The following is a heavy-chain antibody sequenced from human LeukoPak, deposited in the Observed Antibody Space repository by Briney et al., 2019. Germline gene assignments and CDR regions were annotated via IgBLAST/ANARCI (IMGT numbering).Heavy chain of an antibody. CDR2: IYYSGST. V-gene: IGHV4-59*01. Sequence: SETLSLTCTVSGGSISSYYWSWIRQPPGKGLEWIGYIYYSGSTNYNPSLKSRVTISVDTSKNQFSLKLSSVTAADTAVYYCARDRSYYGSGHFDYWGQGTPVTVSS. D-gene: IGHD3-10*01. CDR3: ARDRSYYGSGHFDY. CDR1: GGSISSYY. J-gene: IGHJ4*02.